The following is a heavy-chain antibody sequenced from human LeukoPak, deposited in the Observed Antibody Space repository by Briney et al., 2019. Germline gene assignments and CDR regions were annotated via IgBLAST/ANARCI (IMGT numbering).Heavy chain of an antibody. J-gene: IGHJ4*02. CDR1: GFTFSSYA. D-gene: IGHD5-18*01. V-gene: IGHV3-23*01. CDR2: ITASGGNT. Sequence: GGSLRLSCAASGFTFSSYAMGWVRQAPGKGLEWVSAITASGGNTYYADSVKGRFTISRDNPKSTLYLQVNSLRAEDTAVYYCAKGNGYSYGRYYFDYWGQGTLVTVSS. CDR3: AKGNGYSYGRYYFDY.